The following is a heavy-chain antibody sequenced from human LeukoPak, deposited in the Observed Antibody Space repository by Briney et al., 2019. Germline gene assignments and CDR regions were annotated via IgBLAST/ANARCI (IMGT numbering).Heavy chain of an antibody. CDR3: ARPPSKRGFSYGYVDM. D-gene: IGHD5-18*01. Sequence: SETLSLTCAVYGGSFSGYYWSWIRQPPGKGLEWIGEINHSGSTNYNPSLKSRVTISVDTSKNQFSLKLSSVTAADTAVYYCARPPSKRGFSYGYVDMWGQGTMLTVSS. J-gene: IGHJ3*02. V-gene: IGHV4-34*01. CDR1: GGSFSGYY. CDR2: INHSGST.